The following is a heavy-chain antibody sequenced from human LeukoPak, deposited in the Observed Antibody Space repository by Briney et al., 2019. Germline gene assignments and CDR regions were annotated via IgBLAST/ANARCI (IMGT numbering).Heavy chain of an antibody. CDR2: ISAYNGNT. Sequence: ASVKVSCKASGYTFTSYGISWVRQAPGQGLEWMGWISAYNGNTNYAQKLQGRVTMTTDTSTSTAYVELRSLRSDDTAVYYCARDSSGYYPYGMDVWGQGTTVTVSS. CDR1: GYTFTSYG. CDR3: ARDSSGYYPYGMDV. V-gene: IGHV1-18*01. J-gene: IGHJ6*02. D-gene: IGHD3-22*01.